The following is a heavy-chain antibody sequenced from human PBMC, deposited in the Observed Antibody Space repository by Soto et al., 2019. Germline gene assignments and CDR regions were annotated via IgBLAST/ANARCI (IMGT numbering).Heavy chain of an antibody. V-gene: IGHV1-2*02. Sequence: ASVKVSCKASGYVFTGYYLHWVRQAPGQGLEWMGWINCRSGGTTYTQKFQGRVTLTMDTSTSTAYMELSSLISDDTALYYCMRGASARDSSGYPYYFDPWGQGTLVTVSS. CDR3: MRGASARDSSGYPYYFDP. D-gene: IGHD3-22*01. CDR2: INCRSGGT. J-gene: IGHJ4*02. CDR1: GYVFTGYY.